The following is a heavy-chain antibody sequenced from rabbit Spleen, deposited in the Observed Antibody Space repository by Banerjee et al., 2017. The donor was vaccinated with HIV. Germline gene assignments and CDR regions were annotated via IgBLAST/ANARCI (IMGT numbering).Heavy chain of an antibody. J-gene: IGHJ4*01. CDR1: GFDFSSYYW. CDR3: ARAVDGGYDYYKL. D-gene: IGHD6-1*01. V-gene: IGHV1S45*01. Sequence: QEQLVESGGGLVQPEGSLTLTCKASGFDFSSYYWICWVRQAPGKGLEWIGCIYAGSSGSTHYASWAKGRFTISKTSSTTVTLQMTSLTAADTATYFCARAVDGGYDYYKLWGPGTLVTVS. CDR2: IYAGSSGST.